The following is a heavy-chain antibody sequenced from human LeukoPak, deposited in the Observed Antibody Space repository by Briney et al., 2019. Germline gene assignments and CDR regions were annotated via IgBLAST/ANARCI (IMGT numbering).Heavy chain of an antibody. J-gene: IGHJ3*02. CDR1: GFTFSNYG. V-gene: IGHV3-30*02. D-gene: IGHD1-7*01. CDR3: ARGNSNGFDI. Sequence: GGSLRLSCAASGFTFSNYGMDWVRQAPGKGLEWVTFIRYDGTAQYYADSVKGRFTISRDNSKSTLYLQVNSVRAEDTAVYYCARGNSNGFDIWGQGTMVTVSS. CDR2: IRYDGTAQ.